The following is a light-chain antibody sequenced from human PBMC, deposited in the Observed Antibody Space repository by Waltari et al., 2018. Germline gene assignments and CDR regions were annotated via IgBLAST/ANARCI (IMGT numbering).Light chain of an antibody. CDR3: QKYDRLPAT. Sequence: EIVLTQSPGTLSLSQGERGTLSCMASQSVSRFLAWYQQKPGQAPRLLIYGASTRATGIPDRFSGSGSGTDFSLTISSLEPEDFAVYYCQKYDRLPATFGQGTKVEIK. CDR1: QSVSRF. V-gene: IGKV3-20*01. CDR2: GAS. J-gene: IGKJ1*01.